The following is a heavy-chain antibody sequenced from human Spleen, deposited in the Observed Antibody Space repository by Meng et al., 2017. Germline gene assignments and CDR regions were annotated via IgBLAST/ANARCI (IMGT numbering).Heavy chain of an antibody. CDR2: ISWNGLAD. Sequence: GESLKISCAASGFTFSNAWMTWVRQAPGKGLEWVSLISWNGLADYYAESVEGRFTVSRDNSRNLLYLQMNSLRLEDTALYFCGRVEYSDSSAYIDYWGQGTLVTVSS. J-gene: IGHJ4*02. V-gene: IGHV3-43D*03. CDR3: GRVEYSDSSAYIDY. D-gene: IGHD6-25*01. CDR1: GFTFSNAW.